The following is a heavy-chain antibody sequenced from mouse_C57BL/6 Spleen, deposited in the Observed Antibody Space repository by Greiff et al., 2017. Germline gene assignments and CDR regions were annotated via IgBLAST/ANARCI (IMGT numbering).Heavy chain of an antibody. CDR2: IYPGSGRT. Sequence: QVQLQQPGAELVKPGASVKMSCKASGYTFTSYWITWVKQRPGQGLEWIGDIYPGSGRTNYNEKFKSKATLTVDTSSSTAYMQLSSLTSEDSAVYYCAREGYGSSYGYFDVWGTGTTVTVSS. V-gene: IGHV1-55*01. J-gene: IGHJ1*03. CDR1: GYTFTSYW. D-gene: IGHD1-1*01. CDR3: AREGYGSSYGYFDV.